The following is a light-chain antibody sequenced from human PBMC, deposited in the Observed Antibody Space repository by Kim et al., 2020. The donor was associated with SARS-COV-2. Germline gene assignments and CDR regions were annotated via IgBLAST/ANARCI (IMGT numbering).Light chain of an antibody. V-gene: IGKV1-6*01. CDR3: RQDYTYPLT. CDR2: HAS. Sequence: AIQVTQSPSSLSASVDDRVIITCRASQDVSNHLGWYLQKPGKAPGLLIYHASTVRGGVPSRFSGSGFGTDFTLTISSLQPEDFATYYCRQDYTYPLTFGQGTRLEIK. J-gene: IGKJ5*01. CDR1: QDVSNH.